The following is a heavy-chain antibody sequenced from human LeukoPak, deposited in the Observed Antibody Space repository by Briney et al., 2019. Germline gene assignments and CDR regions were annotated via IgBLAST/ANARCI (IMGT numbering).Heavy chain of an antibody. Sequence: SETLSLTCTVSGGSISSSSYYWGWIRQPAGKGLEWIGRIYTSGSTNYNPSLKSRVTMSVDTSKNQFSLKLSSVTAADTAVYYCARDIENTPLLVRVLDYWGQGTLVTVSS. CDR2: IYTSGST. J-gene: IGHJ4*02. CDR3: ARDIENTPLLVRVLDY. V-gene: IGHV4-61*02. CDR1: GGSISSSSYY. D-gene: IGHD3-9*01.